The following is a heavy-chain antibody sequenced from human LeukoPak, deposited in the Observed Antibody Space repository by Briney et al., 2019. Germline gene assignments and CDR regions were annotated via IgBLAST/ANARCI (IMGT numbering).Heavy chain of an antibody. CDR3: ARRRSSGWYEDY. Sequence: PSETLSLTCTVSGGSISSSSYYWGWIRQPPGKGLEWIGSIYYSGSTYYNPSLKSRVTISVDTSKNQFSLKLSSVTAADTAVYYCARRRSSGWYEDYWGQGTLVTVSS. CDR1: GGSISSSSYY. D-gene: IGHD6-19*01. V-gene: IGHV4-39*01. J-gene: IGHJ4*02. CDR2: IYYSGST.